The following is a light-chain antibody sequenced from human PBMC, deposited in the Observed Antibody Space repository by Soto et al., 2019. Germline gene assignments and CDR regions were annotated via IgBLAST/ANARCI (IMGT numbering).Light chain of an antibody. Sequence: QSVLTQPPSASGTPGQRVTISCSGSSSNIESNYVYWYQQLPGTAPKLLIYRNNQRPSGVPDRFSGSKSGTSASLAISGLRSDDEADYYCASWDDSLSGPVFGGGTMVTVL. J-gene: IGLJ2*01. V-gene: IGLV1-47*01. CDR3: ASWDDSLSGPV. CDR1: SSNIESNY. CDR2: RNN.